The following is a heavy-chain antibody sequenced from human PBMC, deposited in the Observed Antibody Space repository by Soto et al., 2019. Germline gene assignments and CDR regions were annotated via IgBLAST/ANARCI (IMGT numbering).Heavy chain of an antibody. CDR3: ARQAID. CDR1: GGSIRDYY. V-gene: IGHV4-59*08. J-gene: IGHJ4*02. CDR2: VYYSGTT. Sequence: QVQLQESGPGLVKPSETLSLTCTVSGGSIRDYYWSWFRQAPGKGLDWIGYVYYSGTTNYNPSLQSRVTMSVDTSKNQFSLKLSSVTAADTDVYYCARQAIDWGQGTLVTVSS.